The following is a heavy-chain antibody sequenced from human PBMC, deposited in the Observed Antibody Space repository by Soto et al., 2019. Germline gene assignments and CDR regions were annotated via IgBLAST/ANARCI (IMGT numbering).Heavy chain of an antibody. CDR1: GGTLSSYA. V-gene: IGHV1-69*13. CDR3: ARSLRYDILTGYYSSGFDY. D-gene: IGHD3-9*01. Sequence: GASVKVSCKASGGTLSSYAISWVRQAPGQGLEWMGGIIPIFGTANYAQKFQGRVTITADESTSTAYMELSSLRSEDTAVYYCARSLRYDILTGYYSSGFDYWGQGTLVTVSS. J-gene: IGHJ4*02. CDR2: IIPIFGTA.